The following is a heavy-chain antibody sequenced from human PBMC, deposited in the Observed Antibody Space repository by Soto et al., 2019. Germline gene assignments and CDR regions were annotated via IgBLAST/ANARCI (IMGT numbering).Heavy chain of an antibody. CDR3: AREPNYDILTGFNWFDP. D-gene: IGHD3-9*01. CDR2: IYYSGST. V-gene: IGHV4-31*03. J-gene: IGHJ5*02. Sequence: SETLSLTCTVSGGSISRGGYYWSWIRQHPGKGLEWIGYIYYSGSTYYNPSLKSRVTISVDTSKNQFSLKLSSVTAADTAVYYCAREPNYDILTGFNWFDPWGQGTLVTVSS. CDR1: GGSISRGGYY.